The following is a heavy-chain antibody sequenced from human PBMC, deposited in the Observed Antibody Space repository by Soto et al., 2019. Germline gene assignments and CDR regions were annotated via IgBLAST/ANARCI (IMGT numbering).Heavy chain of an antibody. D-gene: IGHD6-6*01. CDR1: GYRFTTSW. CDR2: IYPGDSDT. V-gene: IGHV5-51*01. Sequence: ADSLKITCKGSGYRFTTSWIAWVRQMPGKGLEWIGIIYPGDSDTRYSPSIQSQVIISADKSITTAYLQWSSLKASDTAIFYCARLQGSPCYYYGMDVWGQGTTVTVSS. CDR3: ARLQGSPCYYYGMDV. J-gene: IGHJ6*02.